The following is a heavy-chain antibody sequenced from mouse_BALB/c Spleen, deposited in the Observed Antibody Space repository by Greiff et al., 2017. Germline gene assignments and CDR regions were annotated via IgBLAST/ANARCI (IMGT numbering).Heavy chain of an antibody. CDR3: ERDCEQKATMITAEAMDY. V-gene: IGHV5-6-3*01. CDR1: GFTFSSYG. D-gene: IGHD2-1*01. J-gene: IGHJ4*01. CDR2: INSNGGST. Sequence: DVKLVESGGDLVKPGGSLKLSCAASGFTFSSYGMSWVRQTPDKRLELVATINSNGGSTYYPDSVKGRFTISRDNAKNTLYLQMSSLKSEDTAMYYCERDCEQKATMITAEAMDYWGQGTSVTVSS.